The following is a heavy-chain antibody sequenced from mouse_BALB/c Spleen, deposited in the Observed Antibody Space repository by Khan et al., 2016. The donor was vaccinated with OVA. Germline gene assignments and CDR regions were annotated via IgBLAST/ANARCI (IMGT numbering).Heavy chain of an antibody. CDR1: GFDFSSYW. J-gene: IGHJ2*01. CDR3: ARPTEEDDFNY. Sequence: EVKLLEPGGGLVQPGGSLKLSCAASGFDFSSYWMTWVRQAPGKGLVWIGEITSASSTINYTPSLKNTFIISRDNAQNTLFLQIIKVRSEDTALYYCARPTEEDDFNYWGQGITLTNST. CDR2: ITSASSTI. V-gene: IGHV4-1*02.